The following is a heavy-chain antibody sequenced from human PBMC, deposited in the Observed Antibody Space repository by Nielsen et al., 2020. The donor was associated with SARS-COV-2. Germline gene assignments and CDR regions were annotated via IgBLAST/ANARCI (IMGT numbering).Heavy chain of an antibody. CDR2: ISYDGSNK. V-gene: IGHV3-30*18. D-gene: IGHD3-16*01. J-gene: IGHJ6*02. Sequence: SLKISCAASGFTFSSYGMHWVRQAPGKGLEWVAVISYDGSNKYYADSVKGRFTISRDNSKNTLYLQMNSLRAEDTAVYYCAKGRAGGFYYYGMDVWGQGTTVTVSS. CDR1: GFTFSSYG. CDR3: AKGRAGGFYYYGMDV.